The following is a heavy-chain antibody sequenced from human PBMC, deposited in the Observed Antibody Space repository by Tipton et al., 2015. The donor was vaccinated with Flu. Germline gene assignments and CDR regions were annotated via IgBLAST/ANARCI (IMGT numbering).Heavy chain of an antibody. CDR1: GGPIRSYY. Sequence: TLSLTCTVSGGPIRSYYWSWIRQPPGKGLEWIGYIQYSGSTNYKPALKRRVTISVDTSKNQFSLKLSSVTAADTAVYYCAREANSSGCYPFDYRGQGTLGTVSS. V-gene: IGHV4-59*01. J-gene: IGHJ4*02. CDR3: AREANSSGCYPFDY. CDR2: IQYSGST. D-gene: IGHD3-22*01.